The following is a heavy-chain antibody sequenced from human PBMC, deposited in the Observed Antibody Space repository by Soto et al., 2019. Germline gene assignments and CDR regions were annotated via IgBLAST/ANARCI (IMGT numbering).Heavy chain of an antibody. D-gene: IGHD2-15*01. Sequence: QVQLEQSGAEVKKPGASVRVSCKASEYTFTAYYMDWVRQVPGQGLEWMGRINLNSGGTKYAQKFQGWVTLTRDTSSNTAYMEVSRLRSDDTAVYYCARGAATYYFDYWGQGTLVTVSS. CDR1: EYTFTAYY. CDR3: ARGAATYYFDY. CDR2: INLNSGGT. J-gene: IGHJ4*02. V-gene: IGHV1-2*04.